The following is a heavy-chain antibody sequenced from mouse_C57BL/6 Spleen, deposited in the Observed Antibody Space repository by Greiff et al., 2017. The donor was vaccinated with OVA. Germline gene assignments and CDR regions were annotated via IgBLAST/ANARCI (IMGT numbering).Heavy chain of an antibody. J-gene: IGHJ2*01. Sequence: DVKLVESEGGLVQPGSSMKLSCTASGFTFSDYYMAWVRQVPEKGLEWVANINYDGSSTYYLDSLKSRFIISRDNAKNILYLQMSGLKSEDTATYYCARGGTMITTGSYYFDYWGQGTTLTVSS. D-gene: IGHD2-4*01. CDR2: INYDGSST. CDR3: ARGGTMITTGSYYFDY. CDR1: GFTFSDYY. V-gene: IGHV5-16*01.